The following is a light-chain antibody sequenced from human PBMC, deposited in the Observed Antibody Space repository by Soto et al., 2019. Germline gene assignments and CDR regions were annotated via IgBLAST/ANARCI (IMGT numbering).Light chain of an antibody. CDR1: QSVTSSY. V-gene: IGKV3-20*01. Sequence: EIVLTQSPGTLSLSPGERATLSCRASQSVTSSYLAWYQQKPGQAPRLLIYGASSRATGIPDRFSGGGSGTDFTLTISRLEPEDFAVYYCQQYGRSPLTFGGGTKVDTK. J-gene: IGKJ4*01. CDR3: QQYGRSPLT. CDR2: GAS.